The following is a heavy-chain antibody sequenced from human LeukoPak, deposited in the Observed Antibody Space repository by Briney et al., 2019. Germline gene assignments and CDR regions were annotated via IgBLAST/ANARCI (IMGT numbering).Heavy chain of an antibody. CDR2: ISAYNGNT. Sequence: VKVSCKASGYTFTSYGISWVRQAPGQGLEWVGWISAYNGNTNYAQKLQGRVTMTTDTSTSTAYMELRSLRSDDTAVYYCARYSRSDDAFDIWGQGTMVTVSS. CDR3: ARYSRSDDAFDI. D-gene: IGHD6-13*01. V-gene: IGHV1-18*01. CDR1: GYTFTSYG. J-gene: IGHJ3*02.